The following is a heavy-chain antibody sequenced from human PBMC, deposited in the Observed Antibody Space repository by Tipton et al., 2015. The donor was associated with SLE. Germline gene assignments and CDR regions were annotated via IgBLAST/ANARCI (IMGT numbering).Heavy chain of an antibody. CDR3: ARPDRA. Sequence: TLSLTCTVSGGSISSSSYYWSWIRQPAGKGLEWIGRIYIGGNTNYNPSLKSRVTLSVDTSKNQFSLKLSSVTAADTAVYYCARPDRAWGQGTLVIVSS. V-gene: IGHV4-61*02. CDR2: IYIGGNT. J-gene: IGHJ4*02. D-gene: IGHD3-16*02. CDR1: GGSISSSSYY.